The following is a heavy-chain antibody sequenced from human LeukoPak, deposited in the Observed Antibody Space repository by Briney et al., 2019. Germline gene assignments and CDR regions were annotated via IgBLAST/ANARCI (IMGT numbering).Heavy chain of an antibody. J-gene: IGHJ4*02. CDR1: GYSISSGYY. D-gene: IGHD3-10*01. CDR3: ARDLYYGSGSYYRNYYFDY. Sequence: SETLSLTCTVSGYSISSGYYWGWIRQPPGKGLEWIGSIYHSGRTFYNPSLKSRVTISADTSKNQFSLQLNSVTPEDTAVYYCARDLYYGSGSYYRNYYFDYWGQGTLVTVSS. CDR2: IYHSGRT. V-gene: IGHV4-38-2*02.